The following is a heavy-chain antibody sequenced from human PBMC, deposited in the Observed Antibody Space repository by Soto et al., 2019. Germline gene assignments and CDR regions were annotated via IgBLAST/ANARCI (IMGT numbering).Heavy chain of an antibody. D-gene: IGHD6-13*01. J-gene: IGHJ6*02. V-gene: IGHV3-7*01. CDR2: IKQDGSEK. CDR1: GFTFSSYW. Sequence: EVQLVESGGGLVQPGGSLRLSCAASGFTFSSYWMSWVRQAPVKGLEWVGNIKQDGSEKNYVDFMEGRFTISRDNAANSLYLQMNSVRAEDTAVYYCARIASAGRGWDVWGQGTTVVVSS. CDR3: ARIASAGRGWDV.